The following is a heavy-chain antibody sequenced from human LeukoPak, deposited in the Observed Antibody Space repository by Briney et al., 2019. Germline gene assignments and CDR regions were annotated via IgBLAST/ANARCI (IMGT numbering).Heavy chain of an antibody. D-gene: IGHD1-26*01. Sequence: SETLSLTCTVSGGSISSGDYYWSWIRQPPGKGLEWIGSIYYSGSTYYNPSLKSRVTISVDTSKNQFSLKLSSVTAADTAVYYCARLTDSGSPNDYWGQGTLVTVSS. CDR3: ARLTDSGSPNDY. V-gene: IGHV4-39*01. J-gene: IGHJ4*02. CDR2: IYYSGST. CDR1: GGSISSGDYY.